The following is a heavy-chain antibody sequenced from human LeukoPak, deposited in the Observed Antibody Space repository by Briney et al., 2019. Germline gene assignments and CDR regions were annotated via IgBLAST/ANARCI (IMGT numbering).Heavy chain of an antibody. J-gene: IGHJ6*02. CDR1: GFTFSSYA. CDR3: ARAFGELFIPYSYYYGMDV. CDR2: ISGSGGST. D-gene: IGHD3-10*01. V-gene: IGHV3-23*01. Sequence: GGSLRLSCAASGFTFSSYAMSWVRQAPGKGLEWVSAISGSGGSTYYADSVKGRFTISRDNSKNTLYLQMNSLRAEDTAVYYCARAFGELFIPYSYYYGMDVWGQGTTVTVSS.